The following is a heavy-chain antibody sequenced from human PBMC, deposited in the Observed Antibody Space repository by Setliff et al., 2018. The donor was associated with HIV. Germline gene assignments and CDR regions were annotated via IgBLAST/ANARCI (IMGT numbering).Heavy chain of an antibody. V-gene: IGHV1-8*01. D-gene: IGHD3-10*01. Sequence: ASVKVSCKPPGHTFTNYDLHWMRRAPGQGLEWMGWMNPNSGVSGYALKFHDRVTMTRDTFITTLYMELSSLTSEDTAVYYCARGKGVGGVIITGGLDVWGQGTTVTVSS. CDR2: MNPNSGVS. J-gene: IGHJ6*02. CDR1: GHTFTNYD. CDR3: ARGKGVGGVIITGGLDV.